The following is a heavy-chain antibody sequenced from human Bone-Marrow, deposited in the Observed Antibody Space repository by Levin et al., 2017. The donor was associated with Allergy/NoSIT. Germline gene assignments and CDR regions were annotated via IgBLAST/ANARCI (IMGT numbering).Heavy chain of an antibody. CDR1: GFTVSSNY. J-gene: IGHJ6*02. V-gene: IGHV3-53*01. CDR3: ARSSGNYDFWSEGYGMDG. D-gene: IGHD3-3*01. CDR2: IYSGGNT. Sequence: PGGSLRLSCAASGFTVSSNYINWVRQAPGKGLEWVSVIYSGGNTLYADSVKGRFTISRDNSKNTLYLQMNSLRAEDTAVYYCARSSGNYDFWSEGYGMDGWGQGTTVTVS.